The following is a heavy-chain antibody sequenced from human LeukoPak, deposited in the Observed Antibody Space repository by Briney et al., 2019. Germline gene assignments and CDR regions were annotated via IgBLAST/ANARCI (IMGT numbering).Heavy chain of an antibody. D-gene: IGHD6-19*01. Sequence: PGRSLRLSCAASGFTLKNYEMNWVRQAPGKGLEWVSYISSGASTIYYADSVKGRFTISRGNAKNSLFLQMNSLRAEDTALYFCARGPSVGSGWSPDLWGQGTLVTVSS. CDR2: ISSGASTI. CDR1: GFTLKNYE. V-gene: IGHV3-48*03. CDR3: ARGPSVGSGWSPDL. J-gene: IGHJ5*02.